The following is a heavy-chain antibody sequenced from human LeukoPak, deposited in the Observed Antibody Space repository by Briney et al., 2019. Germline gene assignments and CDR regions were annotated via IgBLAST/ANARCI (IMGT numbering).Heavy chain of an antibody. V-gene: IGHV4-30-2*01. CDR3: ARAEVNSEWKSYYYGSGRQLAVAGKSPGGEFDY. D-gene: IGHD3-10*01. CDR2: IYHSGST. CDR1: GGSISSGGYY. J-gene: IGHJ4*02. Sequence: PSETLSLTCTVSGGSISSGGYYWSWIRQPPGKGLEWIGYIYHSGSTYYNPSLKSRVTISVDRSKNQFSLKLSSVTAADTAVYYCARAEVNSEWKSYYYGSGRQLAVAGKSPGGEFDYWGQGTLVTVSS.